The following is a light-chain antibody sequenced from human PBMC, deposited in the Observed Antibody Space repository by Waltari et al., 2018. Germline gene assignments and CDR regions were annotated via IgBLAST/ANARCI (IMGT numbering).Light chain of an antibody. CDR2: WAS. J-gene: IGKJ1*01. CDR1: RSISYTKNY. CDR3: QQYYSNPT. Sequence: DIILTQSPETLAVSLGERATINCKSSRSISYTKNYLSWYQQKRGQAPRLLISWASTRDFAVPDRFSGSGSGADFTLTIDGLQAEDVAVYYCQQYYSNPTFGQGTKVQIK. V-gene: IGKV4-1*01.